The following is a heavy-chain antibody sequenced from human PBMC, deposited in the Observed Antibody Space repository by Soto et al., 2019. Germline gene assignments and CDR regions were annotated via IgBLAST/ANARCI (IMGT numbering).Heavy chain of an antibody. D-gene: IGHD3-16*01. CDR2: IYHSGST. J-gene: IGHJ4*02. CDR3: ERELRLGYFDY. Sequence: PSQTQSLTYAVSNGYLSNSNWWSWVRQPPGKGLEWIGQIYHSGSTNYNPSLKSRVTISVDKSKNQFSLKLSSVTAADTAVYYCERELRLGYFDYGGQGTLVNVS. CDR1: NGYLSNSNW. V-gene: IGHV4-4*02.